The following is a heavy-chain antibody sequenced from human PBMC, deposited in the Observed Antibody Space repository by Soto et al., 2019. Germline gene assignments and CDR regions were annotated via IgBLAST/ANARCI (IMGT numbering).Heavy chain of an antibody. CDR3: ARRGGYSYGMDV. D-gene: IGHD3-3*01. V-gene: IGHV5-51*01. CDR2: SYPGDSDT. CDR1: GYSFTSYW. Sequence: EVQLVQSGAEEKKPGESLKISCKSSGYSFTSYWICWLREIPGKVLEWMGISYPGDSDTRYRPPFEGQATISADKSISTAYLQWSSLKASDTAMYYCARRGGYSYGMDVWGQGTTVTVSS. J-gene: IGHJ6*02.